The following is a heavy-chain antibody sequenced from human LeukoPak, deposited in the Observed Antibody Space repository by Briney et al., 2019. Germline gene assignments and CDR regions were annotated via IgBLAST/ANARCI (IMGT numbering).Heavy chain of an antibody. CDR2: ISGSGGST. CDR1: GFTFSSYG. J-gene: IGHJ4*02. V-gene: IGHV3-23*01. Sequence: GGTLRLSCAASGFTFSSYGMSWVRQAPGKGLEWVSAISGSGGSTYYADSVKGRFTISRDNSKNTLYLQMNSLRAEDTAVYYCAKDPSAVEGFWGQGTLVTVSS. CDR3: AKDPSAVEGF.